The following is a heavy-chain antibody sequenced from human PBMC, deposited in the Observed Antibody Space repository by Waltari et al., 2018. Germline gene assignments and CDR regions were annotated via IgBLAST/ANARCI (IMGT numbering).Heavy chain of an antibody. Sequence: QVQLVQSGAEVKKPGASVKVSCKVSGYTLTELSMHWVRQAPGKGLEWMGGFDPEDGETIYAQKFQGRVTMTEDTSTDTAYMELSSLRSEDTAVYDCATDAPHCSGGSCYSRALDYWGQGTLVTVSS. J-gene: IGHJ4*02. V-gene: IGHV1-24*01. CDR2: FDPEDGET. D-gene: IGHD2-15*01. CDR3: ATDAPHCSGGSCYSRALDY. CDR1: GYTLTELS.